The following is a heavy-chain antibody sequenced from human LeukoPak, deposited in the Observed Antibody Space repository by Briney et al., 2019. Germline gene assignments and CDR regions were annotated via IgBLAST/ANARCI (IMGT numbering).Heavy chain of an antibody. CDR1: GFTFYDYG. V-gene: IGHV3-20*01. Sequence: AGGSLRLSCAASGFTFYDYGMSWVRRAPGTGLGWGSGFNWNGGSTDYADSVKGRFTISKDNAKNSLYLQMNRLRAEDTSVYHLSRTPGPVNWFDPWGQGTLVTVSA. D-gene: IGHD5/OR15-5a*01. CDR3: SRTPGPVNWFDP. J-gene: IGHJ5*02. CDR2: FNWNGGST.